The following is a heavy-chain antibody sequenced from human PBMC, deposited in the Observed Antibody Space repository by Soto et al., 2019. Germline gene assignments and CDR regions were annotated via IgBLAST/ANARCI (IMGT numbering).Heavy chain of an antibody. V-gene: IGHV1-69*01. CDR2: IIPIFGTA. Sequence: QVQLVQSGAEVKKPGSSVKGSCKASGGTFSSYAISWVRQAPGQGLEWMGGIIPIFGTANYAQKFQGRVTITADESTSTVYMELSSLRSEDTAVYYCARGAIRRFVVVVAALDYWGQGPLVTVSS. D-gene: IGHD2-15*01. J-gene: IGHJ4*02. CDR3: ARGAIRRFVVVVAALDY. CDR1: GGTFSSYA.